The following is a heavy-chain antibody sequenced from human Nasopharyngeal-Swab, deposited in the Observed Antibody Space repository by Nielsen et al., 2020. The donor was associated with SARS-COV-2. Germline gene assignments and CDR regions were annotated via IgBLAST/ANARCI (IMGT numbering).Heavy chain of an antibody. V-gene: IGHV4-39*01. J-gene: IGHJ6*02. Sequence: SETLSLTCTVSGGSISSSSYYWGWLRPPPRLGLEWLGSIYYSWISYYNPSLQRLVTISVDTSNNQFSLKLSSVTAAATAVYYCARHCLGEPYYYYYFGMDVWGQGTTVTVSS. CDR3: ARHCLGEPYYYYYFGMDV. CDR1: GGSISSSSYY. D-gene: IGHD3-16*01. CDR2: IYYSWIS.